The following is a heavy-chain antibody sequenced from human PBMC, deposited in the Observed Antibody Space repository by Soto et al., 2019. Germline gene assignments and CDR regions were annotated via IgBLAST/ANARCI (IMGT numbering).Heavy chain of an antibody. CDR1: GGTFSSYA. Sequence: QVQLVQSGAEVKKPGSSVKVSCKASGGTFSSYAISWVRQAPGQGLEWMGGIIPIFGTANYAQKFQGRVTITADESTSTAYMELSSLRSEDTAVYYCARGQRAAASYYYYGMDVWGQGTTVTVSS. J-gene: IGHJ6*02. D-gene: IGHD6-13*01. V-gene: IGHV1-69*12. CDR3: ARGQRAAASYYYYGMDV. CDR2: IIPIFGTA.